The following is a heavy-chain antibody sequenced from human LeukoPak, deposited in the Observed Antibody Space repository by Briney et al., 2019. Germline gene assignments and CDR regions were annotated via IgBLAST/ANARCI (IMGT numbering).Heavy chain of an antibody. J-gene: IGHJ4*02. CDR1: GGSISSSSYY. CDR3: ARIPSYDFWSGHGDFDY. CDR2: IYYSGST. D-gene: IGHD3-3*01. V-gene: IGHV4-39*07. Sequence: SETLSLTCTVSGGSISSSSYYWGWIRQPPGKGLEWIGSIYYSGSTYYNPSLKSRVTISVDTSKNQFSLKLSSVTAADTAVYYCARIPSYDFWSGHGDFDYWGQGTLVTVSS.